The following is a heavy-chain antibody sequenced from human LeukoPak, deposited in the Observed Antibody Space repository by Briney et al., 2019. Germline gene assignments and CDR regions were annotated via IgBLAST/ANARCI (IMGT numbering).Heavy chain of an antibody. D-gene: IGHD3-9*01. J-gene: IGHJ4*02. CDR3: AKGWSYGILSHFDY. CDR2: ISWNSGSI. V-gene: IGHV3-9*01. Sequence: GRSLRLSCAASGFTFDDYAMHWVRQAPGKGLEWVSGISWNSGSIGYADSVKGRFTISRDNAKNSLYLQMNSLRAEDTALYYCAKGWSYGILSHFDYWGQGTLVTVSS. CDR1: GFTFDDYA.